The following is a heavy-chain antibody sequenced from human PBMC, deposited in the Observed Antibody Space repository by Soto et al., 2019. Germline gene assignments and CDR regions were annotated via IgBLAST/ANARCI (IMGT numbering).Heavy chain of an antibody. V-gene: IGHV1-69*12. J-gene: IGHJ6*02. CDR3: AGPGDYYYYYGMDV. Sequence: QVQLVQSGAEVKKPGSSVKVSCKASGGTFSSYAISWVRQAPGQGLEWMGGIISIFGTANYAQKFQGRVTITADESTSTAYMELSSLRSDDTAVYYCAGPGDYYYYYGMDVWGQGTTVTVSS. CDR2: IISIFGTA. CDR1: GGTFSSYA.